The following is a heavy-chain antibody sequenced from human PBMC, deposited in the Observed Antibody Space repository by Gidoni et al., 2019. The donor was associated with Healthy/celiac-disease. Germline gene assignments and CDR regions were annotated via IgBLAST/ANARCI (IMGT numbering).Heavy chain of an antibody. CDR1: GSTVTSSY. J-gene: IGHJ3*02. D-gene: IGHD1-26*01. CDR3: AICKRIRWSYLRFDAFDI. CDR2: INPSGWST. V-gene: IGHV1-46*01. Sequence: QVQLVQSWAAVKKPGDSVKVSCKASGSTVTSSYLHWVRQAPGQGLEWIGLINPSGWSTSYAQKCQGRFTMTRDTSTSTVYMELSSLRSEDTAVYYCAICKRIRWSYLRFDAFDIWGQGTMVTVSS.